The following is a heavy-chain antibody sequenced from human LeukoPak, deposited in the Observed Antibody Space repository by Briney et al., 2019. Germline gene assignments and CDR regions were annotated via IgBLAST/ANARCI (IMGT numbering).Heavy chain of an antibody. D-gene: IGHD3-10*01. Sequence: SETLSLTCTVYGGSFSGYYWTWIRQPPGKGLEWIGEIHYSGSATYNPSLKSRVTISVDTSKNQFSLKMNSVTAADTAVYYCARGQWFRAFWSRGTPVTVSS. CDR3: ARGQWFRAF. J-gene: IGHJ4*02. CDR1: GGSFSGYY. V-gene: IGHV4-34*01. CDR2: IHYSGSA.